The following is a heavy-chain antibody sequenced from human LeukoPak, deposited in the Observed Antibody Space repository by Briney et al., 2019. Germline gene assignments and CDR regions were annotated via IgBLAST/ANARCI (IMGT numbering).Heavy chain of an antibody. CDR1: GGTFSSYA. V-gene: IGHV1-69*13. D-gene: IGHD6-13*01. CDR2: IIPIFGTA. J-gene: IGHJ6*03. CDR3: ARGSGGSSWYNYYYYMDV. Sequence: ASVKVSCKASGGTFSSYAISWVRQAPGQGLEWMGGIIPIFGTANYAQKFQGRVTITADEPTSTAYMELSSLRSEDTAVYYCARGSGGSSWYNYYYYMDVWGKGTTVTVSS.